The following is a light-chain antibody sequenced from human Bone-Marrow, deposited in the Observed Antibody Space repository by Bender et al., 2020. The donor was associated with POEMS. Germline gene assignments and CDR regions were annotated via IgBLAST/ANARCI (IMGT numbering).Light chain of an antibody. V-gene: IGLV1-44*01. CDR1: SSNIGAHA. CDR2: SSH. CDR3: QTYGGGAVQ. Sequence: QSVLTQPPSASGTPGQRVTISCSGGSSNIGAHAVNWYQHLPGTAPKLLIYSSHRRPSEVPDRFSGSIDSSSNSASLTISGLKTEDEADYYCQTYGGGAVQFGGGTKLTVL. J-gene: IGLJ3*02.